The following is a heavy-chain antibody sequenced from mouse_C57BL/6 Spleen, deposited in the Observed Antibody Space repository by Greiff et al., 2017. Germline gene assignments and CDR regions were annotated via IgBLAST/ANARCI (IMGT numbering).Heavy chain of an antibody. CDR1: GYTFTSYW. V-gene: IGHV1-61*01. Sequence: VQLQQPGAELVRPGSSVKLSCKASGYTFTSYWMAWVKQRPGQGLEWIGNIYPSDSETHYNQKFKDKATLTVDKSSSTAYMQLSSLTSEDSAVYYCARGAGTSDYWGQGTTLTVSS. CDR3: ARGAGTSDY. J-gene: IGHJ2*01. CDR2: IYPSDSET. D-gene: IGHD4-1*01.